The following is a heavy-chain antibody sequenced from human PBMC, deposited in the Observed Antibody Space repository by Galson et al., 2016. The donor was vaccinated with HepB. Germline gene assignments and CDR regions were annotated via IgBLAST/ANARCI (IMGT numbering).Heavy chain of an antibody. D-gene: IGHD3-10*01. V-gene: IGHV3-30*04. CDR1: GFTFRSYA. Sequence: SLRLSCAASGFTFRSYAMHWVRQAPGKGLEWMAVISYDGSKKNYADSVKGRFPISRDNSKNTLYLQMNSLRAEDTAVYYCARVAKRANRLWFGELKGFDYWGQGTLVTVSS. J-gene: IGHJ4*02. CDR3: ARVAKRANRLWFGELKGFDY. CDR2: ISYDGSKK.